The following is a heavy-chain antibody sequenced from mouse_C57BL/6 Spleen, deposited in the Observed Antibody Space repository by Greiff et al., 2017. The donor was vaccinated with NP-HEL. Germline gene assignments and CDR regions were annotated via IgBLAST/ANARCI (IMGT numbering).Heavy chain of an antibody. CDR1: GFTFSDYY. Sequence: EVKLVESEGGLVQPGSSMKLSCTASGFTFSDYYMAWVRQVPEKGLEWVANINYDGSSTYYLDSLKSRFIISRDNAKNILYLQMSRLKSEDTATYYCARSLSLYYYGSSYVYFDVWGTGTTVTVSS. CDR2: INYDGSST. J-gene: IGHJ1*03. V-gene: IGHV5-16*01. D-gene: IGHD1-1*01. CDR3: ARSLSLYYYGSSYVYFDV.